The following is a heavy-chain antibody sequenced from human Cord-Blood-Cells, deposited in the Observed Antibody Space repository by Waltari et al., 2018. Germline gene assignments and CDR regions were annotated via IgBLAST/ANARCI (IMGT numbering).Heavy chain of an antibody. CDR1: GGSISSYY. CDR3: ARTNIAARRGFDY. V-gene: IGHV4-59*01. Sequence: QVQLQELGPGLVKPSETLSLTCTVSGGSISSYYWSWIRQPPGKGLEWIGYIYYSGSTNYNPSLKSRVTISVDTSKNQFSLKLSSVTAADTAVYYCARTNIAARRGFDYWGQGTLVTVSS. D-gene: IGHD6-6*01. CDR2: IYYSGST. J-gene: IGHJ4*02.